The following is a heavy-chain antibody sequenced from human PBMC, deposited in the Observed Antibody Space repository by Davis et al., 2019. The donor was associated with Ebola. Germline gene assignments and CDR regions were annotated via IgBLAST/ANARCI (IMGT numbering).Heavy chain of an antibody. D-gene: IGHD3-22*01. J-gene: IGHJ4*01. Sequence: AASVKVSCKASGYTFTSYIIHWVRQAPGQRPEWLGWINVGNGTTESVQKFQGRVTITGDTSASTAYMELNSLTSADTAVYFCARGDRIGYSYDSNSFTYWGQGTLVTVSA. CDR2: INVGNGTT. CDR1: GYTFTSYI. V-gene: IGHV1-3*01. CDR3: ARGDRIGYSYDSNSFTY.